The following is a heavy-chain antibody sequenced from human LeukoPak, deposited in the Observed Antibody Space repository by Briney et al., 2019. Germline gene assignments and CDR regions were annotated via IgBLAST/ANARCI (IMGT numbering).Heavy chain of an antibody. D-gene: IGHD3-3*01. CDR1: GFAFSTYS. V-gene: IGHV3-48*04. J-gene: IGHJ4*02. Sequence: GGSLRLSCAASGFAFSTYSMNWVRQSPGKGLEWISYISYGRSRTYYADSVKGRFTISRDNAKNSLYLQMNSLSAEDTAVYYCVRDQDYDSFSGYSHADHWGQGTLVTASS. CDR2: ISYGRSRT. CDR3: VRDQDYDSFSGYSHADH.